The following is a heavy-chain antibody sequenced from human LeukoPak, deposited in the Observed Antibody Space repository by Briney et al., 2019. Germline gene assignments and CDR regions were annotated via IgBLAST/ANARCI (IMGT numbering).Heavy chain of an antibody. D-gene: IGHD6-13*01. Sequence: SETLSLTCTVSGGSISSYYWSWIRQPPGKGLEWIGYIYYSGSTNYNPSLKSRVTISVDTSKNQFSLKLSSVTAADTAVYYCAREAYSSSFFDYWGQGTLVTVSS. CDR2: IYYSGST. CDR1: GGSISSYY. CDR3: AREAYSSSFFDY. V-gene: IGHV4-59*01. J-gene: IGHJ4*02.